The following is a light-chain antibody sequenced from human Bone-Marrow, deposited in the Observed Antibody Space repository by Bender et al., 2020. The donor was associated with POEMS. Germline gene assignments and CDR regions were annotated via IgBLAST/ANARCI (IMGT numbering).Light chain of an antibody. V-gene: IGLV1-40*01. Sequence: QSVLTQPPSVSAAPGQKVTISCSGSSSNIGNNYVSWYQQLPGTAPKILIYGNNNRPSGVPDRFSGSKSATSASLAITGLQAEDEAEYYCQSYDTSLSGAIFGGGTKLTVL. J-gene: IGLJ2*01. CDR2: GNN. CDR1: SSNIGNNY. CDR3: QSYDTSLSGAI.